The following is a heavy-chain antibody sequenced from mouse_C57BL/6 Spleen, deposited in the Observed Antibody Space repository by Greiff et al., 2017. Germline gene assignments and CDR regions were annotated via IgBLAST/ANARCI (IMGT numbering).Heavy chain of an antibody. D-gene: IGHD2-10*01. J-gene: IGHJ2*01. Sequence: QVQLQQPGAELVRPGTSVKLSCKASGYTFTSYWMHWVKQRPGQGLEWIGVIDPSDSYTNYNQKFKGKATLTVDTSSSTAYMQLSSLTSEDSAVYYWARTPSYRYYFDYWGQGTTLTVSS. CDR1: GYTFTSYW. CDR2: IDPSDSYT. V-gene: IGHV1-59*01. CDR3: ARTPSYRYYFDY.